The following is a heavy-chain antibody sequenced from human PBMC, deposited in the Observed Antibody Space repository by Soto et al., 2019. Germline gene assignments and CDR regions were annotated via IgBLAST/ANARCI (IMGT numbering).Heavy chain of an antibody. CDR1: GCTFTNND. V-gene: IGHV1-8*01. CDR3: AREVVETPPLLLDP. D-gene: IGHD2-15*01. Sequence: GASVKVSCRASGCTFTNNDINWVRQAPGQGLEWIGWMNTNTNTTDSAEVFEGRVSLTWDASINTAYMQLNSLKIDDTAVYYCAREVVETPPLLLDPWGQGILVTRLL. J-gene: IGHJ5*02. CDR2: MNTNTNTT.